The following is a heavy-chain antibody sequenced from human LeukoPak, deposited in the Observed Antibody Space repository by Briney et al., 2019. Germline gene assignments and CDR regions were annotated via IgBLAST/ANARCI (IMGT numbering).Heavy chain of an antibody. J-gene: IGHJ4*02. Sequence: ASVKVSCKASGYTYPVYYIHWVRQAPGQAREGMGRINPNSGGTNYAQMFQGRVTMSSDTSISAAHIELSRLSSDDTAVYYCARDGKETADRNTALDYWGQGSLVTVSS. CDR1: GYTYPVYY. CDR3: ARDGKETADRNTALDY. D-gene: IGHD2-21*02. CDR2: INPNSGGT. V-gene: IGHV1-2*06.